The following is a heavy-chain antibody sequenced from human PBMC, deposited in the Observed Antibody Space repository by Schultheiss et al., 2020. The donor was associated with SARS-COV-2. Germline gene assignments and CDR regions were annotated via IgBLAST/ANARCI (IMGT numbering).Heavy chain of an antibody. CDR3: ARATRVESLFSVRGGSFDF. D-gene: IGHD5-24*01. Sequence: SETLSLTCSVSGSSITGFFWTWIRQPPGKGLDPIGNIYFTGITKYNPSLKSRFTISIDTSKNQFSLKLGSVTAADTAVYFCARATRVESLFSVRGGSFDFWGRGALVTVSS. CDR2: IYFTGIT. V-gene: IGHV4-59*01. J-gene: IGHJ4*02. CDR1: GSSITGFF.